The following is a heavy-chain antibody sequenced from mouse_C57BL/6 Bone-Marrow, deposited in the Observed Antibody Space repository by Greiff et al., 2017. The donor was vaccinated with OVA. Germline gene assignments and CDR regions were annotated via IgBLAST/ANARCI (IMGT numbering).Heavy chain of an antibody. J-gene: IGHJ4*01. D-gene: IGHD2-3*01. CDR2: ISSGGSYT. Sequence: EVMLVESGGDLVKLGGSLKLSCAASGFTFSSYGMSWVRQTPDKRLEWVATISSGGSYTYYPDSVKGRFTISRDNAKNTLYLQMSSLKSEDTAMYYCARLRWLMFVDYWGQGTSVTVSS. CDR3: ARLRWLMFVDY. CDR1: GFTFSSYG. V-gene: IGHV5-6*01.